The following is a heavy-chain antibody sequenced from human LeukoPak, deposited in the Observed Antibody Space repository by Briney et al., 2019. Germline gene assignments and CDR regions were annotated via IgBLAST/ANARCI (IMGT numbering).Heavy chain of an antibody. V-gene: IGHV3-23*01. J-gene: IGHJ4*02. CDR1: GFSVSGNY. Sequence: PGGSLRLSCAASGFSVSGNYMNWVRQAPGKGLEWVSAISGSGGSTDYADSVKGRFTISRGNSKNTLFLQMNSLRAEDTAVYYCAKERNPYSWGQGTLVTVSS. CDR2: ISGSGGST. CDR3: AKERNPYS.